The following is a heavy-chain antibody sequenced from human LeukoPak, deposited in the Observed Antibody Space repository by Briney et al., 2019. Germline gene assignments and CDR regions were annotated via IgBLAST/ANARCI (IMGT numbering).Heavy chain of an antibody. Sequence: GGSLRLSCAASGFTFSSSWMGWVRQAPGKGLEWVANINQDGSTKQYGDSVKGRFTISRDNAKNSPYVQMNSLRGEDTAVYYCAEGDYMDVWGKGTTVTVSS. CDR2: INQDGSTK. J-gene: IGHJ6*03. CDR1: GFTFSSSW. V-gene: IGHV3-7*01. CDR3: AEGDYMDV.